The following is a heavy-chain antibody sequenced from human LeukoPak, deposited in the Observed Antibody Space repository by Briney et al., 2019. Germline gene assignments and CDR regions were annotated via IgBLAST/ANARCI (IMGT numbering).Heavy chain of an antibody. D-gene: IGHD3-10*01. CDR3: ASLCGSGSFHNAFDI. V-gene: IGHV3-11*04. CDR1: GFTFSDYY. Sequence: GGSLRLSCAASGFTFSDYYMSWIRQAPGKGLEWVSYISSSGSTIYYADSVKGRFTISRDNAKNSLYLQMNSLRAEGTAVYYCASLCGSGSFHNAFDIWGQGTMVTVSS. CDR2: ISSSGSTI. J-gene: IGHJ3*02.